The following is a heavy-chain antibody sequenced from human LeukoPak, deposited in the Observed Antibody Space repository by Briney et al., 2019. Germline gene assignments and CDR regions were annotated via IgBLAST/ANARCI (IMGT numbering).Heavy chain of an antibody. J-gene: IGHJ4*02. CDR3: AKDTSRVAAAGTIDY. CDR1: GFTFDDYA. CDR2: ISWNSGSI. D-gene: IGHD6-13*01. V-gene: IGHV3-9*01. Sequence: SLRLSCAASGFTFDDYAMHWVRQAPGKGLEWVSGISWNSGSIGYADSVKGRFTISRDNAKNSLYLQMNSLRAEDTALYYCAKDTSRVAAAGTIDYWGQGTLVTVSS.